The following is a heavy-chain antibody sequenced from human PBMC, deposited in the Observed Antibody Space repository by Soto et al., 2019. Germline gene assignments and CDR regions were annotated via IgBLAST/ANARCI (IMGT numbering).Heavy chain of an antibody. Sequence: ASVKVSCKASGYTFTSYYMHWVRQAPGQGLEWMGIINPSGGSTSYAQKFQGRVTMTRDTSTSTVYMELSSLRSEDTAVYYCARAARSVLLWFGVYVEEEGYYYYMDVWGKGTTVTVSS. V-gene: IGHV1-46*03. J-gene: IGHJ6*03. CDR1: GYTFTSYY. CDR2: INPSGGST. CDR3: ARAARSVLLWFGVYVEEEGYYYYMDV. D-gene: IGHD3-10*01.